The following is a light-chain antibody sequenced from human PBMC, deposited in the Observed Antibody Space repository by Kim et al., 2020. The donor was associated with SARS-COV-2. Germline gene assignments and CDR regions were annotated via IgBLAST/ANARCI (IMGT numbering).Light chain of an antibody. CDR1: SRNSSYA. J-gene: IGLJ3*02. CDR3: QTWGTGIPWV. Sequence: VKLTCTLSSRNSSYAIAWHQQQPEKGPRYLMKLNSDGSHSKGGGIPDRFSGSSSGAERYLTISSLQSEDEADDYCQTWGTGIPWVFGGGTKLTVL. V-gene: IGLV4-69*01. CDR2: LNSDGSH.